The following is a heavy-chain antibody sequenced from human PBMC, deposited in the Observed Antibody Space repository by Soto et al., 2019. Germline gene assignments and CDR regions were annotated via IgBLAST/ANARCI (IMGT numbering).Heavy chain of an antibody. CDR1: GYSISSGYY. CDR2: IYHSGST. D-gene: IGHD3-3*01. J-gene: IGHJ6*02. Sequence: SETLSLTCAVSGYSISSGYYWGWIRQPPGKGLEWIGSIYHSGSTYYNPSLKSRVTIPVDTSKNQFSLKLSSVTAADTAVYYCAIDSYYDFWSGSSNPYGMDVWGQGTTVTVSS. V-gene: IGHV4-38-2*02. CDR3: AIDSYYDFWSGSSNPYGMDV.